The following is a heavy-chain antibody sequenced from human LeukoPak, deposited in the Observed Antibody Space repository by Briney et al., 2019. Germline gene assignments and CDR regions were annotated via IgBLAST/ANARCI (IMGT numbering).Heavy chain of an antibody. J-gene: IGHJ5*02. CDR3: ARTYGSGSYWGPYNWFDP. CDR2: IYYSGST. D-gene: IGHD3-10*01. CDR1: GGSISSYY. V-gene: IGHV4-59*01. Sequence: SETLSLTCTVSGGSISSYYWSWIRQPPGKGLEWIGYIYYSGSTNYNPSLKRRVTISVDTSKNQFSLKLSSVTAADTAVYYCARTYGSGSYWGPYNWFDPWGQGTLVTVSS.